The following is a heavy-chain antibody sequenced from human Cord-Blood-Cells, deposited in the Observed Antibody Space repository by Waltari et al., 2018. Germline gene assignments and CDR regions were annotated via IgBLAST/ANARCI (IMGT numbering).Heavy chain of an antibody. D-gene: IGHD3-3*01. Sequence: QVQLVQSGAEVKKPGASVKVSCKASGYTFTSCDINWVRQATGQGLEWMGWMNPNSGNTGDAQKFQGRVTMTRNTSISTAYMELSSLRAEDTAMYYCARVRDFWSCYRDYWGQGTLVTVSS. CDR1: GYTFTSCD. V-gene: IGHV1-8*01. CDR3: ARVRDFWSCYRDY. J-gene: IGHJ4*02. CDR2: MNPNSGNT.